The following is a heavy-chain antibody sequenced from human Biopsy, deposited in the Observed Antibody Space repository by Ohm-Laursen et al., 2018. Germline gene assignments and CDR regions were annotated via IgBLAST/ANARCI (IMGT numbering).Heavy chain of an antibody. CDR3: ALGGGSYVNFDC. V-gene: IGHV4-4*07. Sequence: SDTLSLTCTVSGGSLSSYSWSWIRQPAGKGLEWIGQIYTSGITNYNPSLKSRVTMSVDTSKNKFSLGVSSVAAADTAVYYCALGGGSYVNFDCWGQGTLVTVSS. CDR1: GGSLSSYS. CDR2: IYTSGIT. D-gene: IGHD1-26*01. J-gene: IGHJ4*02.